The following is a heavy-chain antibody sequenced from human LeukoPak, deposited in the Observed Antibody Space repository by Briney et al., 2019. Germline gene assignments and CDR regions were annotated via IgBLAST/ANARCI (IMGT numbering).Heavy chain of an antibody. D-gene: IGHD2-2*03. J-gene: IGHJ4*02. V-gene: IGHV3-49*04. CDR1: GFTFGDYT. Sequence: GRSLRLSCSTSGFTFGDYTMTWVRQAPGKGLEWVGFIRNKDYGGTTEHAASVRGRFTISRDDSKSTAYLQMNSLKTDDTAVYYCSVDIGDFWGQGTLVTVSS. CDR3: SVDIGDF. CDR2: IRNKDYGGTT.